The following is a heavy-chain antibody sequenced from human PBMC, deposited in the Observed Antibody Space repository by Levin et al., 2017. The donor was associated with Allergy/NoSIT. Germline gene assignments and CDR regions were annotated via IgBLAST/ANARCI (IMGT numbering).Heavy chain of an antibody. CDR3: TMFADAAIPVAS. D-gene: IGHD3-10*02. J-gene: IGHJ4*02. V-gene: IGHV1-24*01. CDR1: GNSLSESS. Sequence: ASVKVSCKVSGNSLSESSMHWLRQAPGRGLEWMGGFDPEYAADMFAENFQGRVTLTEDTSTDTAYMELSGLRAEDTAIYYCTMFADAAIPVASWGQGTLVTVSS. CDR2: FDPEYAAD.